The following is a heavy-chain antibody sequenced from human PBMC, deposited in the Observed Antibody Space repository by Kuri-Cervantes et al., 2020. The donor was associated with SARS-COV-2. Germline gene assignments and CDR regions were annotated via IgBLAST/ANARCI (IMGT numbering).Heavy chain of an antibody. V-gene: IGHV4-59*10. CDR1: GGSFSGYY. J-gene: IGHJ6*03. CDR2: IYTSGST. Sequence: SQTLSLTCAVYGGSFSGYYWSWIRQPPGKGLEWIGRIYTSGSTNYNPPLKSRVTMSVDTSKNQFSLKLSSVTAADTAVYYCARGYYYYYYMDVWGKGTTVTVSS. CDR3: ARGYYYYYYMDV.